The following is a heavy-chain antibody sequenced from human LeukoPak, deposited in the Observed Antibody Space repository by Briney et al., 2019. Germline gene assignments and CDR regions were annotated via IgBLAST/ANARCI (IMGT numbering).Heavy chain of an antibody. V-gene: IGHV3-53*01. CDR2: FYSGGST. Sequence: GGSLRLSCAASGFTVSSNSMSWVRQAPGKGLEWVSLFYSGGSTYYADSVRGRFTISRDTSENTLYLQMNSLRAEDTAVYYCASDSYSPEYFQHWGQGTLVTVSS. CDR3: ASDSYSPEYFQH. J-gene: IGHJ1*01. D-gene: IGHD2-15*01. CDR1: GFTVSSNS.